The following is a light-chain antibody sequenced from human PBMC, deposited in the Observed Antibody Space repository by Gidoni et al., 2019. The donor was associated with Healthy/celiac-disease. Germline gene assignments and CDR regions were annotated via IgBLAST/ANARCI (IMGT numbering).Light chain of an antibody. CDR2: AAS. J-gene: IGKJ1*01. CDR1: QGISSY. CDR3: QQYYSYPPT. Sequence: AIRMTQSPSSLSASTGDRVTITCRASQGISSYLAWYQPKPGKAPKLLIYAASTLQSGVPSRFSGSGSGTDFTLTISCLQSEDFATYYCQQYYSYPPTFGQXTKVEIK. V-gene: IGKV1-8*01.